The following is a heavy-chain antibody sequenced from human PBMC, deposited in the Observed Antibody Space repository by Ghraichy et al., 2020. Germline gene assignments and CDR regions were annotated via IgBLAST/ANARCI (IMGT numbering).Heavy chain of an antibody. CDR1: GYTLSELS. J-gene: IGHJ5*02. V-gene: IGHV1-24*01. Sequence: ASVKVSCKVSGYTLSELSIHWVRQAPGKGLEWMGGFDPEDGETIYAQNFQGRVTMTEDTSSDTAYLDLSSLRSDDTAVYYCASLRGYRNYFDPWGQGTLVTVSS. CDR2: FDPEDGET. CDR3: ASLRGYRNYFDP. D-gene: IGHD3-16*02.